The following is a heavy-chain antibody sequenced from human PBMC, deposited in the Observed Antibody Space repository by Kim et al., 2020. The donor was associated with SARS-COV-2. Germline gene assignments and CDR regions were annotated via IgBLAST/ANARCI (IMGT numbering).Heavy chain of an antibody. V-gene: IGHV5-10-1*01. CDR2: IDARDSYT. Sequence: GESLKISCKASGYTFSNYWITWVRQLPGKGLEWMGRIDARDSYTNYSPSFQGHVTMSADKSINTAFLQWASLEASDTAIYFCARGNTWYRYHFDYWGQGTQVTVSS. CDR3: ARGNTWYRYHFDY. D-gene: IGHD5-18*01. J-gene: IGHJ4*02. CDR1: GYTFSNYW.